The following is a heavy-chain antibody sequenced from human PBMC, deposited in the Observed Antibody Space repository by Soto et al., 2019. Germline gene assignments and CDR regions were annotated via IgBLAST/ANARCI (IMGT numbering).Heavy chain of an antibody. CDR1: GGTFSSYA. CDR3: AIDPHEAYGVLGYYGMDV. Sequence: QVQLVQSGAEVKKPGSSVKVSCKASGGTFSSYAISWVRQTPGQGLEWMGGVIPIFGTANYAQKFQGRVTITADESTRTAYMELSCPRSEDTAVYYCAIDPHEAYGVLGYYGMDVWGKGTTGTVSS. J-gene: IGHJ6*04. D-gene: IGHD3-16*01. V-gene: IGHV1-69*01. CDR2: VIPIFGTA.